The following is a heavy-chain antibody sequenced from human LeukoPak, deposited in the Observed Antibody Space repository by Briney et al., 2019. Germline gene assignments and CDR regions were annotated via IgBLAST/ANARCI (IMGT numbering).Heavy chain of an antibody. D-gene: IGHD2-2*01. CDR1: GFTFSLYS. CDR3: ARDLSAALD. V-gene: IGHV3-21*01. Sequence: GGSLRLSCVASGFTFSLYSMSWVRQAPGKGLEWVSFISRDSGDTYHTDSVKGRFTISRDNAKNTMYLQMNSLRVEDTAVYYCARDLSAALDWGQGTVVTVSS. J-gene: IGHJ4*02. CDR2: ISRDSGDT.